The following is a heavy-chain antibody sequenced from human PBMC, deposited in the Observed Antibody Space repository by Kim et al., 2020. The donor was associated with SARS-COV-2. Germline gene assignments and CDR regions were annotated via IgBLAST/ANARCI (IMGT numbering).Heavy chain of an antibody. D-gene: IGHD6-6*01. CDR3: AKGKSSSVGGWGNFDY. V-gene: IGHV3-74*01. Sequence: GGYLRLSCAASGFTFSSCWMHWVRQVPGKGLVWVSRISSDESTTSYADSVKGRFTISRDNAKNTLFLQMNSLRAEDTAVYYCAKGKSSSVGGWGNFDYWGRGTLVTVSS. J-gene: IGHJ4*02. CDR2: ISSDESTT. CDR1: GFTFSSCW.